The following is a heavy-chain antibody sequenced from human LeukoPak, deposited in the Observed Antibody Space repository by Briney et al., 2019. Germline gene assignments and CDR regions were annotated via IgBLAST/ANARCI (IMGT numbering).Heavy chain of an antibody. D-gene: IGHD5-24*01. CDR1: GVSISSCDYY. CDR2: IYYSGST. J-gene: IGHJ4*02. V-gene: IGHV4-30-4*01. CDR3: DRVSRDGYHYSYFDY. Sequence: SETLSLTCTVSGVSISSCDYYWSWIGQPPGKGREWIGYIYYSGSTYYNPSLKSRVTISVDTYKNQFPLMLSSVTDDDTAVYYCDRVSRDGYHYSYFDYWGQGTLVTVSS.